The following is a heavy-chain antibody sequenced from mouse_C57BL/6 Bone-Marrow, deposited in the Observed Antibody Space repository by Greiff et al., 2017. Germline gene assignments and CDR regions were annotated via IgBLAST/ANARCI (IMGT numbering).Heavy chain of an antibody. Sequence: VQLQQSGPALVKPGASVKISCTASGYSFTDYNMNWVKQSNGTSLEWIGVINPNYGTTSYNQKFKGKATLTVDQSSSTAYMQLNSRTSEDSAVYYCARGYDYDYARDYGGQGTSVTVSS. CDR1: GYSFTDYN. CDR3: ARGYDYDYARDY. D-gene: IGHD2-4*01. CDR2: INPNYGTT. V-gene: IGHV1-39*01. J-gene: IGHJ4*01.